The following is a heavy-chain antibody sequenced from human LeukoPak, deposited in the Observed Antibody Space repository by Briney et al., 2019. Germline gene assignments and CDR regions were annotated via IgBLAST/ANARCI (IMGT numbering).Heavy chain of an antibody. V-gene: IGHV1-2*02. CDR3: AKDHGPYSSGWYRWFDP. CDR2: INPNSGGT. J-gene: IGHJ5*02. Sequence: ASVTVSCKASGYTFTGYYMHWVRQAPGQGLEWMGWINPNSGGTNYAQKFQGRVTMTRDTSISTAYMELSRLRSDDTAVYYCAKDHGPYSSGWYRWFDPWGQGTLVTVSS. D-gene: IGHD6-19*01. CDR1: GYTFTGYY.